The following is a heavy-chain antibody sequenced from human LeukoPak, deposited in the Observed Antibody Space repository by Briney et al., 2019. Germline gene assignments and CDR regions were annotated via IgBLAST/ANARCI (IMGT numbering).Heavy chain of an antibody. CDR2: LYYSGST. Sequence: SETLSLTCSVSGGSISSYYWSWIRQPPGKGLEWIGYLYYSGSTNSNPSLKSRVTMSVDTSKNQFSLKLRSVTAADTAVYYCARDPRYDSSGYYAAIYGMDVWGQGTTVTVSS. CDR1: GGSISSYY. J-gene: IGHJ6*02. CDR3: ARDPRYDSSGYYAAIYGMDV. D-gene: IGHD3-22*01. V-gene: IGHV4-59*01.